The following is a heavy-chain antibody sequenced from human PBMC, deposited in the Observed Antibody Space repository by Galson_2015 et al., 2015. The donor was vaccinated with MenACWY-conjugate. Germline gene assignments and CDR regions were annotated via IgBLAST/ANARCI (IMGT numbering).Heavy chain of an antibody. J-gene: IGHJ4*02. CDR3: TRHINSSGIFDY. Sequence: SLRLSCAASEFTFSGSTMHWVRQASGKGLEWVGRIRTKINNYATEYAASVKGRFTISRDDSKNTAYLQMNSLKTEDTAIYYCTRHINSSGIFDYWGQGTLVTVSS. V-gene: IGHV3-73*01. CDR2: IRTKINNYAT. CDR1: EFTFSGST. D-gene: IGHD6-19*01.